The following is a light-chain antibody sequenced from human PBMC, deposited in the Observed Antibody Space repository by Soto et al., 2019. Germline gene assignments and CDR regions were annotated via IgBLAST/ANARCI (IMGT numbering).Light chain of an antibody. CDR3: HQRSNWPRT. V-gene: IGKV3-11*01. Sequence: EIVLTQSPATLSLSPGQRATLSCRASQSVGSYLAWYQQKPGQAPRLLIYDASNRATGIPDRFSGSGSGTDFTLTISSLEPEDFAVYYCHQRSNWPRTFGQGTKLDIK. J-gene: IGKJ2*01. CDR2: DAS. CDR1: QSVGSY.